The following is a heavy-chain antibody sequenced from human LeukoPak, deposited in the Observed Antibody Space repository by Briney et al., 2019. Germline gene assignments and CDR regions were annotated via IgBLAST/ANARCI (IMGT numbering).Heavy chain of an antibody. Sequence: SETLSLTCAVYGGSFSGYYWSWIRQPPGKGLEWIGEINHSGSTNYNPSLKSRVTISVDTSKNQFSLKLSSVTAADTAVYYCARGLVGVGATNYYYGMDVWGQGTTVTVSS. V-gene: IGHV4-34*01. J-gene: IGHJ6*02. CDR2: INHSGST. CDR1: GGSFSGYY. CDR3: ARGLVGVGATNYYYGMDV. D-gene: IGHD1-26*01.